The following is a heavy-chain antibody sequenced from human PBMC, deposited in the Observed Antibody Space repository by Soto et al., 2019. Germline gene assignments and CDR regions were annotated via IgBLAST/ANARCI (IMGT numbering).Heavy chain of an antibody. CDR2: IFPGDSDT. Sequence: PGESLKISCQDSGYSVNKYCIAWVLQMPGKGLECMGIIFPGDSDTVYSPSFQGQVTISVDKSIGTAYLQWSGLKASDTAMYYCATQIGLHGVSRYFDDWGQGTLVTVSS. D-gene: IGHD3-9*01. J-gene: IGHJ4*02. CDR3: ATQIGLHGVSRYFDD. CDR1: GYSVNKYC. V-gene: IGHV5-51*01.